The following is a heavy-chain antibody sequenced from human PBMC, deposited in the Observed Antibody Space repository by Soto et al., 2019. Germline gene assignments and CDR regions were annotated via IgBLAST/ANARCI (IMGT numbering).Heavy chain of an antibody. CDR1: GFTFSSYA. CDR2: ISYDGSNK. Sequence: GGSLRLSCAASGFTFSSYAMHWVRQAPGKGLEWVAVISYDGSNKYYADSVKGRFTISRDNSKNTLYLQMNSLRAEDTAVYYCARGVPAAIDGWFDPWGQGTLVTVSS. J-gene: IGHJ5*02. D-gene: IGHD2-2*02. CDR3: ARGVPAAIDGWFDP. V-gene: IGHV3-30-3*01.